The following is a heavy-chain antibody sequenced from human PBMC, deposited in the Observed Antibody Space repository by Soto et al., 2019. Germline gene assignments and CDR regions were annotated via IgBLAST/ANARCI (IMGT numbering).Heavy chain of an antibody. V-gene: IGHV4-4*07. CDR2: VSTSGAT. CDR1: DDFISSYY. D-gene: IGHD3-9*01. Sequence: QVQLQESGPRLVKPSETLSLTCTVSDDFISSYYWNWIRQPAGKGLEWIGRVSTSGATNYNPSLESRVTMSVDTSKEQFSLKLASVTAAHTAVYFCARADYEIWTGSYAMDVCGQGTTVSVSS. J-gene: IGHJ6*02. CDR3: ARADYEIWTGSYAMDV.